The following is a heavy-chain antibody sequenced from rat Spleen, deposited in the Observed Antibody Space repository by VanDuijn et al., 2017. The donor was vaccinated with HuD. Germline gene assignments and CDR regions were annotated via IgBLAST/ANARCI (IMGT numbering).Heavy chain of an antibody. Sequence: EVQLVESGGGLVQPGRSLKLSCAASGFIFSNYYMAWVRQAPTKGLEWVAYISYEGSSTYYGDSVKGRFTISRDNAKSTLYLQMNSLRSEDTATYYCARSVFDYWGQGVMVTVSS. V-gene: IGHV5-22*01. CDR1: GFIFSNYY. CDR2: ISYEGSST. J-gene: IGHJ2*01. CDR3: ARSVFDY.